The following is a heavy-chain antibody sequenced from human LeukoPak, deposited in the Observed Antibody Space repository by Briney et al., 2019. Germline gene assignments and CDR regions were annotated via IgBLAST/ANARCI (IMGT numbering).Heavy chain of an antibody. Sequence: PSETLSLTCAVYGGSFSGYYWSWIRQPPGKGLEWIGEINHSGSTNYNPSLKSRVTISVDTSKNQFSLKLSSVTAADTAIYYCACRRDDYWGYAMDVWGQGTTVIVSS. V-gene: IGHV4-34*01. D-gene: IGHD5-24*01. CDR3: ACRRDDYWGYAMDV. CDR1: GGSFSGYY. J-gene: IGHJ6*02. CDR2: INHSGST.